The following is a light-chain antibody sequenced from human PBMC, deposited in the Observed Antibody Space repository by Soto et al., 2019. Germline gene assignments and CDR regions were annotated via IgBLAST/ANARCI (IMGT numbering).Light chain of an antibody. CDR1: QTISSSF. Sequence: EIVLTQSPGTRSLSPGERATLSCRASQTISSSFLAWYQQKPGQAPRLLIYRASRRAPGIPDQFSGSGSWTDFTLTISRLEPEDFAVYYCHQFGSSPLDTFGPGTKVEIK. J-gene: IGKJ3*01. V-gene: IGKV3-20*01. CDR3: HQFGSSPLDT. CDR2: RAS.